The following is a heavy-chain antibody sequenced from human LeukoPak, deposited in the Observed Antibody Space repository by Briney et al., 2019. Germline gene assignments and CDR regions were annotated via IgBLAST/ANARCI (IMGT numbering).Heavy chain of an antibody. Sequence: SETLSLTCTVSGGSISSGGYYWSWIRQHPGKGLEWIGYIYYSGSTYYNPSLKSRVTISVDTSKNQFSLKLSSVTAADTAVYYCARGRLDHYGSGSYYILDYWGQGTLVTVSS. CDR2: IYYSGST. J-gene: IGHJ4*02. CDR1: GGSISSGGYY. D-gene: IGHD3-10*01. CDR3: ARGRLDHYGSGSYYILDY. V-gene: IGHV4-31*03.